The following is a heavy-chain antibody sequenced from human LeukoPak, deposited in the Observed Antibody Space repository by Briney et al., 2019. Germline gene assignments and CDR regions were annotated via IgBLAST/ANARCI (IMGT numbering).Heavy chain of an antibody. D-gene: IGHD6-19*01. CDR3: ASSEHWLSYSDY. Sequence: GRSLRLSCSASGFTFSSYAMSWVRQAPGKGLEWASAITASGGATLYADSVKGRFTISRDNSKNTLYLQMNSLRAEDTAVYYCASSEHWLSYSDYWGQGTLVAVS. CDR1: GFTFSSYA. V-gene: IGHV3-23*01. J-gene: IGHJ4*02. CDR2: ITASGGAT.